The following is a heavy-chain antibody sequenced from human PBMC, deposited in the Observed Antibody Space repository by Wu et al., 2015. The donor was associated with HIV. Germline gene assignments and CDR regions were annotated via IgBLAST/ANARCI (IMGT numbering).Heavy chain of an antibody. CDR2: INHRGSA. CDR1: GGSFYGDSFNGYY. V-gene: IGHV4-34*01. CDR3: ARHSGGWHSGAEYIQH. Sequence: QVQLQQWGAGLLKPSETLSLTCAVYGGSFYGDSFNGYYWSWIRQPPGKRLEWIGEINHRGSADYNLSLKSRVTILVDTSKKLFSLKLNSVTAADTAVYYCARHSGGWHSGAEYIQHWGQGTLVTVSS. J-gene: IGHJ1*01. D-gene: IGHD6-19*01.